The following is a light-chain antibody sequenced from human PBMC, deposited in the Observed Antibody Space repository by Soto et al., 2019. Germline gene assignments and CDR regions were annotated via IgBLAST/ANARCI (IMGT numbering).Light chain of an antibody. Sequence: EIVMTQSPATLSVSPGERATLSCRASQSVSSDLAWYHQKPGQAPRLLIYSASTRATGIPARFSGSGSGTEFTLTINSLQSEDFAVYYCQQYGISPLTFGGGTKVDIK. V-gene: IGKV3D-15*02. CDR2: SAS. CDR1: QSVSSD. J-gene: IGKJ4*01. CDR3: QQYGISPLT.